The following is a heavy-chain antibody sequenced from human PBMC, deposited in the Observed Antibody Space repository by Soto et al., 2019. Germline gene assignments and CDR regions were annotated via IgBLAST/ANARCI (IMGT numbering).Heavy chain of an antibody. CDR2: INPSRGGT. CDR1: AYTFTSYY. Sequence: QVQLVQSGAEVKKPGASVRVSCKASAYTFTSYYVHWVRQAPGQGPEWMGMINPSRGGTDYAQKFQGRVTMTRDTSTTTFYMELSSLRSEDTAIYYCTRSIITTAGTDAFDLWGQGTLVTVSS. J-gene: IGHJ3*01. CDR3: TRSIITTAGTDAFDL. V-gene: IGHV1-46*03. D-gene: IGHD6-13*01.